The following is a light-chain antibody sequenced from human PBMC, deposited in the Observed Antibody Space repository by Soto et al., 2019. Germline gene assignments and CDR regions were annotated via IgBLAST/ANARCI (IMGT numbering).Light chain of an antibody. Sequence: QSVLAQPPSASGAPGQSVTISCTGTSGVIGAYNYVSWYQQHPGKAPKLLIYEVSKRPSGVPDRFSGSKSGNTASLTVSGAQAEDEADYSCSSNVGSSTLVFGGGTKVTDL. V-gene: IGLV2-8*01. CDR3: SSNVGSSTLV. J-gene: IGLJ2*01. CDR2: EVS. CDR1: SGVIGAYNY.